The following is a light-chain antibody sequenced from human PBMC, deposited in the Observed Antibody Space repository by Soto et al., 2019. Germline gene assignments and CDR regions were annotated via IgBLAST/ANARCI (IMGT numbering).Light chain of an antibody. CDR1: SSDVGAYDY. V-gene: IGLV2-14*03. CDR3: SSFTTSTSYV. Sequence: QSALTQPASVSGSPGQSITISCTGTSSDVGAYDYVSWYQQHPGEVPKLMIFDVSDRPSGVSNRFSGSKSGNTASLTISGLQADDEADYYCSSFTTSTSYVFGTGTKHTVL. J-gene: IGLJ1*01. CDR2: DVS.